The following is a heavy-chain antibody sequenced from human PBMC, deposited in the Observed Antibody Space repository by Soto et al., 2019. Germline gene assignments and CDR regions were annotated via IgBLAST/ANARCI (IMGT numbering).Heavy chain of an antibody. J-gene: IGHJ6*02. CDR1: GYSFTIYW. V-gene: IGHV5-10-1*01. CDR3: ARGNDYGMDV. Sequence: GESLKISCNGSGYSFTIYWISWVRQMPGKGLEWMGRIDPSDSYTNYSPSFQGHVTISADKSISTAYLQWSSLKASDTAMYYCARGNDYGMDVWGQGTTVTVSS. CDR2: IDPSDSYT. D-gene: IGHD1-1*01.